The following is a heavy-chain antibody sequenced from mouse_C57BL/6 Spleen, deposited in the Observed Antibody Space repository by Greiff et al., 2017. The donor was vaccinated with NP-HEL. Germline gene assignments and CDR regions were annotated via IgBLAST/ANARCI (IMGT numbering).Heavy chain of an antibody. D-gene: IGHD2-4*01. V-gene: IGHV1-61*01. CDR1: GYTFTSYW. CDR2: IYPSDSET. J-gene: IGHJ4*01. CDR3: ARRGYYYDYGYYAMDY. Sequence: QVQLQQSGAELVRPGSSVKLSCKASGYTFTSYWMDWVKQRPGQGLEWIGNIYPSDSETHYNQKFKDKATLTVDKSSSTAYMQLSSLTSEDSAVYYCARRGYYYDYGYYAMDYWGQGTSVTVSS.